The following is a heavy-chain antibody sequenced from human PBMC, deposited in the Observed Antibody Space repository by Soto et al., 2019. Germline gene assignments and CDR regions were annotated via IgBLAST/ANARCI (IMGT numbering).Heavy chain of an antibody. D-gene: IGHD6-13*01. Sequence: LTCTVSGGSISSSSYYWGWIRQPPGKGLEWIGSIYYSGSTYYNPSLKSRVTISVDTSKNQFSLKLSSVTAADTAVYYCARGYSSSFSYFDYWGQGTLVTVSS. CDR1: GGSISSSSYY. V-gene: IGHV4-39*01. J-gene: IGHJ4*02. CDR2: IYYSGST. CDR3: ARGYSSSFSYFDY.